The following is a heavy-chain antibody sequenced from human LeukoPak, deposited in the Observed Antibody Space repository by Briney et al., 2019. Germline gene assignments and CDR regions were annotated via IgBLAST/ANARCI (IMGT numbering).Heavy chain of an antibody. J-gene: IGHJ1*01. CDR3: ARDLDNYSGSGSYYNGDPLFQH. Sequence: ASVKVSCKASGYTFTGFCIHWVRQAPGQGLEWMGWLNPNSDGTNYAQNFQGRVTMTRDTSISTGYMELSRLRSDDTAVYYCARDLDNYSGSGSYYNGDPLFQHWGQGTLVTVSS. V-gene: IGHV1-2*02. D-gene: IGHD3-10*01. CDR1: GYTFTGFC. CDR2: LNPNSDGT.